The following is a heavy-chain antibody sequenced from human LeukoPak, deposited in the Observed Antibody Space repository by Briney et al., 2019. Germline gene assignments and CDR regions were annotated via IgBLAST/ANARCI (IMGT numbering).Heavy chain of an antibody. CDR2: IYDSGST. CDR1: GGSISSYY. CDR3: ARDQRDYYYYGSGSYYFAYNWFAP. D-gene: IGHD3-10*01. Sequence: SETLSLTCTVSGGSISSYYWSWIRQPPGKGLEWIWYIYDSGSTNYNPSLKSGVTISVDTSKSQFSLKLSSVTAADTAVYYCARDQRDYYYYGSGSYYFAYNWFAPWGQGTLVTVSS. J-gene: IGHJ5*02. V-gene: IGHV4-59*01.